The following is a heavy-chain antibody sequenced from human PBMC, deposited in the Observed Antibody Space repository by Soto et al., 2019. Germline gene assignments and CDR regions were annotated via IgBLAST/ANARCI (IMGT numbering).Heavy chain of an antibody. V-gene: IGHV1-8*01. CDR3: ARFGKQDSSSSMPIYYYYYGMDV. CDR1: GYTFTSYD. CDR2: MNPNSGNT. Sequence: QVQLVQSGAEVKKPGASVKVSCKASGYTFTSYDINWVRQATGQGLEWMGWMNPNSGNTGYAQKCQGRVTMTGNTSISTAYMELSSLRSEDTAVYYCARFGKQDSSSSMPIYYYYYGMDVWGQGTTVTVSS. J-gene: IGHJ6*02. D-gene: IGHD6-6*01.